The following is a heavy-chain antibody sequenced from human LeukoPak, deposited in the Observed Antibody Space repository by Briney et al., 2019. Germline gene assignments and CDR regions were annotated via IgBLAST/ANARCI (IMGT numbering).Heavy chain of an antibody. J-gene: IGHJ6*03. CDR2: ISGSGDST. V-gene: IGHV3-23*01. Sequence: GGSLRLSCAASVFTFSIYAMNWVRQAPGKGLEWVSGISGSGDSTYSADSLWGRCTFSRDSSHTTLYLQMNILRAEDTAVYYCARAEAAGDNRGGCYYFYMDVWGKGTTVTVSS. CDR3: ARAEAAGDNRGGCYYFYMDV. CDR1: VFTFSIYA. D-gene: IGHD6-25*01.